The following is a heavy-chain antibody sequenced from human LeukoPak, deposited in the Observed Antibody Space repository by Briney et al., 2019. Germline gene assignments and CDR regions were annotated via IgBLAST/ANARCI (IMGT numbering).Heavy chain of an antibody. D-gene: IGHD3-3*01. J-gene: IGHJ2*01. CDR1: GGSFSGYY. CDR2: INHSGST. Sequence: PSETLSLTCAVYGGSFSGYYWSWIRQPPGKGLEWIGEINHSGSTNYNPSLKSRVTISVDTSKNQFSLELSSVTAADTAVYYCARGRDFWSGYPSYFDLWGRGTLVTVSS. V-gene: IGHV4-34*01. CDR3: ARGRDFWSGYPSYFDL.